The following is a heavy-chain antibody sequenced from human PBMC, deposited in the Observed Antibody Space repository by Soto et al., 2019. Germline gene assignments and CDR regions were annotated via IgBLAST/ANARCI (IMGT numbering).Heavy chain of an antibody. Sequence: QVHLQESGPGLVEPSQTLSLTCTVSGDSISSGDYYWSWIRQSPDKGLEWIGYTYHSGRTYYKPSIKSRVTISADTSKNQFSLKLSSVTAADTAVYYCARRHYYDSSGYADALDIWGQGTSVTVSS. V-gene: IGHV4-30-4*01. CDR2: TYHSGRT. D-gene: IGHD3-22*01. CDR3: ARRHYYDSSGYADALDI. J-gene: IGHJ3*02. CDR1: GDSISSGDYY.